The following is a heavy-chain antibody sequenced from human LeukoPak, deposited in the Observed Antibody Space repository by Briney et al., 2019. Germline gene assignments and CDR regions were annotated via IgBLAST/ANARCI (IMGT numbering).Heavy chain of an antibody. V-gene: IGHV3-30*04. CDR3: AKGYSSSWSRYFDY. CDR2: LSYDGSNK. D-gene: IGHD6-13*01. CDR1: GVTFNSYA. J-gene: IGHJ4*02. Sequence: TGGSLRLSCAASGVTFNSYAMHWVRQAPGKGLEWVAVLSYDGSNKYYADSVKGRFTISRDNSKNTLYLQMNSLRAEDTAVYYCAKGYSSSWSRYFDYWGQGTLVTVSS.